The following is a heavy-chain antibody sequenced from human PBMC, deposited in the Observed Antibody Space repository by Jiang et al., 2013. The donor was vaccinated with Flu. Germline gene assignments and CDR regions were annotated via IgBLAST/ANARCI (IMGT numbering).Heavy chain of an antibody. Sequence: SGSEVKKPGASVKVSCKTSGYTFADYYIHWVRQAPGQGLEWMGLINPSGGRTTYAQKFQGRVAMTRDTSTSTVYMELSSLRSEDTAVYFCARKFYYGQGSPDDAFDIWGQGTMVTVSS. V-gene: IGHV1-46*01. D-gene: IGHD3-10*01. CDR3: ARKFYYGQGSPDDAFDI. J-gene: IGHJ3*02. CDR2: INPSGGRT. CDR1: GYTFADYY.